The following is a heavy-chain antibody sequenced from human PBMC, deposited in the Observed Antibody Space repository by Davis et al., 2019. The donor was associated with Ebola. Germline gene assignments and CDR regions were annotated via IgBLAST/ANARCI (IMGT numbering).Heavy chain of an antibody. CDR1: GYTFTGYS. J-gene: IGHJ5*02. D-gene: IGHD3-10*01. Sequence: ASVKVSCKASGYTFTGYSIHWVRQAPGQGLEWMGRINPNIGVTNYAQKFQGRVTMTRDTSISTAYMELSRLRSDDTAVYYCAREGYYGSGSYSVDPWGQGTLITVSS. CDR3: AREGYYGSGSYSVDP. CDR2: INPNIGVT. V-gene: IGHV1-2*06.